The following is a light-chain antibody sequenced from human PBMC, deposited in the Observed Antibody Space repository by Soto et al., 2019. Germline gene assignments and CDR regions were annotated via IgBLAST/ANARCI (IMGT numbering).Light chain of an antibody. Sequence: QSVLTQPPSASGSPGQAVTISCTGTSRDIGGYDFVSWYQVRPGEAPQLIIYNVNGRPSGVPRRFSGSKSGNTASLTVSGLQAVDEADYYCSSYSATNICVSGNGTKVTVL. CDR2: NVN. CDR1: SRDIGGYDF. J-gene: IGLJ1*01. CDR3: SSYSATNICV. V-gene: IGLV2-8*01.